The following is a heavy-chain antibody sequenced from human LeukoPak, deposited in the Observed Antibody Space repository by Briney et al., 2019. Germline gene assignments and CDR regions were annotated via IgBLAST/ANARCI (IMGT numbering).Heavy chain of an antibody. Sequence: SQTLSLTCTVSGGSISSSGYSWTWIRQPPGKGLEWIGYIYRSGSTFYNPSLKSRVTISIDRSKNQFSLKLTSVTAADTAVYYCARGGSTTVVSFDYWGQGTLVTVS. CDR1: GGSISSSGYS. CDR2: IYRSGST. CDR3: ARGGSTTVVSFDY. V-gene: IGHV4-30-2*01. D-gene: IGHD4-23*01. J-gene: IGHJ4*02.